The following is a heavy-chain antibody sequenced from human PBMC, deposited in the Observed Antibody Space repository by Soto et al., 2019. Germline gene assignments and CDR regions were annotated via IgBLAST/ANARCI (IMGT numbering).Heavy chain of an antibody. CDR3: VRDGTKTLRDWFDP. J-gene: IGHJ5*02. CDR2: IYATGTT. D-gene: IGHD1-1*01. CDR1: GASISGFY. Sequence: ETLSLTCTVSGASISGFYWSWIRKSAGKGLEWIGRIYATGTTDYNPSLKSRVMMSVDTSKKQFSLKLRSVTAADTAVYYCVRDGTKTLRDWFDPWGQGSSVTVS. V-gene: IGHV4-4*07.